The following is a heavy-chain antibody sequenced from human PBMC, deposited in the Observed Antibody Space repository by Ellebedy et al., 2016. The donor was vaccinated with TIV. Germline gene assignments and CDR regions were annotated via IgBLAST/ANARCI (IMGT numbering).Heavy chain of an antibody. D-gene: IGHD1-7*01. V-gene: IGHV4-39*07. CDR1: GGSVSSSNYY. Sequence: SETLSLXXSVSGGSVSSSNYYRGWIRQPPGKGLEWVGSIFYTGSTYYNPSLKSRVTISVDTSKNQFSLRLTSVTAADTAVYYCAKYAAGNYGDSWGQGTLLTVSS. J-gene: IGHJ5*01. CDR2: IFYTGST. CDR3: AKYAAGNYGDS.